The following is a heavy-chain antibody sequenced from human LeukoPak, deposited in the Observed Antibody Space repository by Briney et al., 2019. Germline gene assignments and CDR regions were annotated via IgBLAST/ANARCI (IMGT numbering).Heavy chain of an antibody. J-gene: IGHJ4*02. CDR2: IYPGDSDT. D-gene: IGHD3-22*01. V-gene: IGHV5-51*01. Sequence: GESLKISCKGSGYRFTSYWIGWVRQMPGKGLEWMGIIYPGDSDTRYSPSFQGQVTISADKSISTAYLQWSSLKASHTAMYYCARLWDYYDSSGYYWGYWGQGTLVTVSS. CDR3: ARLWDYYDSSGYYWGY. CDR1: GYRFTSYW.